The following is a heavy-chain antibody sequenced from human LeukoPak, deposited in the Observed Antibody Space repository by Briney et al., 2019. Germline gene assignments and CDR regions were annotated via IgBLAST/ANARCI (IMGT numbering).Heavy chain of an antibody. CDR2: INSDGSST. J-gene: IGHJ4*02. CDR1: GFTFSSYW. CDR3: AINYYGSGSYYHY. V-gene: IGHV3-74*01. D-gene: IGHD3-10*01. Sequence: GGSLRLSCAASGFTFSSYWMHWVRQAPGKGLVWVSRINSDGSSTSYADSLKGRFTISRDNAKNTLYLQMNSLRAEDTAVYYCAINYYGSGSYYHYWGQGTLVTVSS.